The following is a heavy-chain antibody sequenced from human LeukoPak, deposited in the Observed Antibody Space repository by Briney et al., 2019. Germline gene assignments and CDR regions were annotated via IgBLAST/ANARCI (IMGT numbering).Heavy chain of an antibody. CDR3: ARADIGTSGVIYY. CDR1: GFTFSSYA. J-gene: IGHJ4*02. V-gene: IGHV3-23*01. Sequence: GGSLRLSCAASGFTFSSYAMSWVRQAPGKGLEWVSAISGSGGSTYYADSVKGRFTISRDNSKNTLYLQMNSLRAEDTAVYYCARADIGTSGVIYYWGQGTLVTVSS. D-gene: IGHD3-16*02. CDR2: ISGSGGST.